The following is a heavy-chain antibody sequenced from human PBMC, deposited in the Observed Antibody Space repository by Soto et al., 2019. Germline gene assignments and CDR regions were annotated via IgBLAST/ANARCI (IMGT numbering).Heavy chain of an antibody. D-gene: IGHD4-4*01. V-gene: IGHV3-7*01. J-gene: IGHJ6*02. Sequence: GGSLRLSCAASGFTVTSHWMSWARQAPGKGLEGVANINQEGSETHYVDSVKGRFTISRGNAENSLYLQMKNLRAEDTAVHYCTRDHHRTTLTPPYYYNYYGMDVWGQGPTVPVSS. CDR1: GFTVTSHW. CDR3: TRDHHRTTLTPPYYYNYYGMDV. CDR2: INQEGSET.